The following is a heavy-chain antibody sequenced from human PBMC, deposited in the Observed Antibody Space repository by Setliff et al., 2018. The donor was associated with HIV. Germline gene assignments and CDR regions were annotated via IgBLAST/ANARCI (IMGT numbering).Heavy chain of an antibody. V-gene: IGHV4-39*07. CDR3: ARDYDSSGSLFDY. J-gene: IGHJ4*02. Sequence: PSETLSLTCTVSGGSISSNNYYWGWIRQPPGKGLEWIGSIFYSETVYYGGRTYYSPSLKSRVTISVDTSKSQFSLKLSSVTAADTAVYYCARDYDSSGSLFDYWGQGTLVTVSS. D-gene: IGHD3-22*01. CDR2: IFYSETVYYGGRT. CDR1: GGSISSNNYY.